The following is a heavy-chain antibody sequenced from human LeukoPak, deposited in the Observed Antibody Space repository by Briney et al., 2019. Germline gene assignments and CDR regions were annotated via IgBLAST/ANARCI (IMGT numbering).Heavy chain of an antibody. V-gene: IGHV4-59*08. J-gene: IGHJ4*02. CDR1: GASISGYY. CDR3: ARQFSTGSRYYFDY. D-gene: IGHD3-22*01. CDR2: IYYIGST. Sequence: PSETLSLTCSVSGASISGYYWSWIRQPPGKGLEWIGYIYYIGSTNYNPSLKSRVTMSVDTSKNQFSLNLTSVTAADTAVYYCARQFSTGSRYYFDYWGPGTLVTVTS.